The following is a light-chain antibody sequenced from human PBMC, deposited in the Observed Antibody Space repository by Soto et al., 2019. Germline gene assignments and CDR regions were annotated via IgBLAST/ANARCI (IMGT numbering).Light chain of an antibody. J-gene: IGLJ1*01. CDR2: DDN. Sequence: QSVLTQPPSVSAAPGQRVTISCSGSASNIGNNSVSWYQQLPGAAPKLLIYDDNNRPSGIPDRFSGSKSGTSATLATTGLQTGDAADYYCGTWDTSVPVCVFGPGTKVTVL. V-gene: IGLV1-51*01. CDR3: GTWDTSVPVCV. CDR1: ASNIGNNS.